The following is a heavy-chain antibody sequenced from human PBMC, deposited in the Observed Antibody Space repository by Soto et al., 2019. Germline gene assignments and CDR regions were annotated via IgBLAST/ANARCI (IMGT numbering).Heavy chain of an antibody. D-gene: IGHD3-22*01. J-gene: IGHJ3*02. V-gene: IGHV4-59*01. CDR1: GGSISSYY. Sequence: QVQLQESGPGLVKPSETLSLTCTVSGGSISSYYWSWIRQPPGKGLEWIGNIYYSGGTNYNPSLTSRVTISVAPAKNQFSLKLSSVTAADTAVYYCATDRGFSSGWYNQRALDIWGQGTMVTGSS. CDR2: IYYSGGT. CDR3: ATDRGFSSGWYNQRALDI.